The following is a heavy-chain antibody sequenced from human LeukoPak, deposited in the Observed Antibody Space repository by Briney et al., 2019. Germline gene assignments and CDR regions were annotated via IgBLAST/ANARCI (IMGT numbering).Heavy chain of an antibody. Sequence: GGSLRLSCAAYGFTFSSYEMNWVRQAPGKGLEWVSYISSSGSTIYYADSVKGRFTISRDNAKNSLYLQMNSLRAEDTADYYCARGYCSGGSCSYPNWGQGTLVTVSS. CDR1: GFTFSSYE. V-gene: IGHV3-48*03. J-gene: IGHJ4*02. CDR3: ARGYCSGGSCSYPN. CDR2: ISSSGSTI. D-gene: IGHD2-15*01.